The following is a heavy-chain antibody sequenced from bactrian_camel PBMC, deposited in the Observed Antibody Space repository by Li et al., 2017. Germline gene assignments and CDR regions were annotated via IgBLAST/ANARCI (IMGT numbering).Heavy chain of an antibody. CDR1: GLPTSRYC. Sequence: QVQLVESGGGSVQAGGSLRLSCAASGLPTSRYCMAWFRQAPGKGLEWVANIYSGEYYASSYTDSVKGRFTISRDNAKNTVYLQMNALTSEDTALYYCAGGQMSGIWGQGTQVTVS. V-gene: IGHV3-2*01. CDR2: IYSGEYYAS. CDR3: AGGQMSGI. D-gene: IGHD6*01. J-gene: IGHJ4*01.